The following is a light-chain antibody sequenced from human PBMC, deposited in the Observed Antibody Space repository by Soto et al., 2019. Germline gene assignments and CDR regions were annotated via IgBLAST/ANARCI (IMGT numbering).Light chain of an antibody. Sequence: QSVLTQPASVSGSPGQSITISCTGSSSDVGSYNLVSWYQQHPGKAPKLMIYEVSKRPSGVSNRFSGSKSGSTASLTISGLQAEDEADYYCCSYAGSSTWVFGTGTKVTVL. CDR2: EVS. V-gene: IGLV2-23*02. CDR3: CSYAGSSTWV. J-gene: IGLJ1*01. CDR1: SSDVGSYNL.